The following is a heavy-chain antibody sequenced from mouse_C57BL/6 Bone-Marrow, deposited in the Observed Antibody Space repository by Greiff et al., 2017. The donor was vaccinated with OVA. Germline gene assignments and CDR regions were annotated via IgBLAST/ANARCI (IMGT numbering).Heavy chain of an antibody. J-gene: IGHJ1*03. CDR2: IDPEDGDT. V-gene: IGHV14-2*01. D-gene: IGHD2-5*01. CDR3: ARWEEHYYSNLWYFDV. CDR1: GFNIKDYY. Sequence: VQLQQSGAELVKPGASVKLSCTASGFNIKDYYMHWVKQRTEQGLEWIGRIDPEDGDTKYAPKFQGKATITADTSSNTAYLQLSSLTSEDTAVYYCARWEEHYYSNLWYFDVWGTGTTVTVSS.